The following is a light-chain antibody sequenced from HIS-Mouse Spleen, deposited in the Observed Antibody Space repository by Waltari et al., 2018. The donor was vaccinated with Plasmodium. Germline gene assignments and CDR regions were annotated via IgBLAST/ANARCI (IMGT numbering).Light chain of an antibody. CDR1: QAISNY. V-gene: IGKV1-33*01. Sequence: DIQMTQSPSSLSASVGDRVTLTCQASQAISNYLNWYQQKPGKDPKLLIYDASNLETGVPSRFSGSGSGTDFTFTISSLQPEDIATYYCQQYDNLPPLFTFGPGTKVDIK. CDR3: QQYDNLPPLFT. J-gene: IGKJ3*01. CDR2: DAS.